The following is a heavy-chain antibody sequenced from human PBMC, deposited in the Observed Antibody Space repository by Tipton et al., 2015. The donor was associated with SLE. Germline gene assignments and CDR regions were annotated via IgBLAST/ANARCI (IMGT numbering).Heavy chain of an antibody. CDR1: GGSISSTYY. V-gene: IGHV4-39*01. CDR2: GTN. D-gene: IGHD4-11*01. CDR3: ARQFIQYLADPFDN. Sequence: TLSLTCTVSGGSISSTYYWAWIRQPPGKGLEWIGSGTNFYNPSLKSRITISIDTSKNQFSLKLSSVTAADTAVYYCARQFIQYLADPFDNWGQVTLVTVSA. J-gene: IGHJ4*02.